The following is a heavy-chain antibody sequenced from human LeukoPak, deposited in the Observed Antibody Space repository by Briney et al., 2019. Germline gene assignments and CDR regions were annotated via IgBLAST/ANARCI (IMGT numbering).Heavy chain of an antibody. J-gene: IGHJ4*02. D-gene: IGHD3-9*01. CDR2: ISWNSGSI. CDR1: GFTFDDYA. Sequence: PGRSLRLSCAASGFTFDDYAMHWVWQAPGKGLEWVSGISWNSGSIGYADSVKGRFTISRDNAKNSLYLQMNSLRAEDTALYYCAKDMAPLGYDILTGYDYWGQGTLVTVSS. V-gene: IGHV3-9*01. CDR3: AKDMAPLGYDILTGYDY.